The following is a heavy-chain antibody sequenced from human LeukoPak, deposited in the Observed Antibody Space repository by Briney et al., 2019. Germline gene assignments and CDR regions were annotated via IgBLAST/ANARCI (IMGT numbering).Heavy chain of an antibody. V-gene: IGHV3-23*01. Sequence: PGGSLILSCAASGFTFSSYGMNWVRQAPGKGLEWVLGITSSGDHTESADSVKGRFTIARDNSKNTLYLQMNSLRVADTAMYYCANKQNGRFPFDYWGQGALVTVSS. J-gene: IGHJ4*02. CDR1: GFTFSSYG. D-gene: IGHD1/OR15-1a*01. CDR2: ITSSGDHT. CDR3: ANKQNGRFPFDY.